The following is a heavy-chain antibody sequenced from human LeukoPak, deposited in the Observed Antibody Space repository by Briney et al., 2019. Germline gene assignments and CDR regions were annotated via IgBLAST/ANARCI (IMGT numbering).Heavy chain of an antibody. V-gene: IGHV3-30*18. J-gene: IGHJ4*02. Sequence: PGGSLRLSCAASGFTFNTYGTHWVRQAPGKGLEWVAALSYDGSDKWYTDSVKGRFTISRDNSENTVYLQMNSLRTEDTAVYYCAKDRSYYGAGSFFEYWGQGTLVTVSS. D-gene: IGHD3-10*01. CDR2: LSYDGSDK. CDR1: GFTFNTYG. CDR3: AKDRSYYGAGSFFEY.